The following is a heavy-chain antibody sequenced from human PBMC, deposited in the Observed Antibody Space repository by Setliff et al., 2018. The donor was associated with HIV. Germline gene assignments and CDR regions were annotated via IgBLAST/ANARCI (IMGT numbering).Heavy chain of an antibody. J-gene: IGHJ2*01. CDR3: ARGHHFYWYFDL. V-gene: IGHV1-18*01. CDR1: GYSFTTYG. CDR2: ISVYNGQT. Sequence: ASVKVSCKASGYSFTTYGISWARQAPGQGLEWVGWISVYNGQTLYAQKVQDRITVTMDIPKDTAYMELRGLTPDDTAVYYCARGHHFYWYFDLWGPGTLVTAPQ.